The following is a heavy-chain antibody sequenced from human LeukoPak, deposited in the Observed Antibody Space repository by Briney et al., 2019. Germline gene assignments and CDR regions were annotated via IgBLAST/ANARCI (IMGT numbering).Heavy chain of an antibody. CDR1: GGSISSYY. D-gene: IGHD2-2*01. J-gene: IGHJ4*02. Sequence: SETLSLTCTVSGGSISSYYWSWIRQPPGKGLEWIGYIYYSGSTNSNPSLKSRVTISVDTSKNQFSLKLSSVTAADTAMYYCARAGPIVVVPAAPLLYFDYWGQGTLVTVSS. V-gene: IGHV4-59*01. CDR3: ARAGPIVVVPAAPLLYFDY. CDR2: IYYSGST.